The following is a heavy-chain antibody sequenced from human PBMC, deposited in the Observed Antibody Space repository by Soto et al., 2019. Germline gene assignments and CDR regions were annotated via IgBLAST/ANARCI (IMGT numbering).Heavy chain of an antibody. J-gene: IGHJ6*02. CDR3: ARGLDDCISTSCFVSYYYGMDV. CDR2: ISYDGSNK. D-gene: IGHD2-2*01. CDR1: GFTFSSYA. Sequence: QVQLVESGGGVVQPGRSLRLSCAASGFTFSSYAMHWVRQAPGKGLEWVAVISYDGSNKYYADSVKGRFTISRDNSKNTLYVEMNSLRAEDTAVYYCARGLDDCISTSCFVSYYYGMDVWGQGTTVTVSS. V-gene: IGHV3-30-3*01.